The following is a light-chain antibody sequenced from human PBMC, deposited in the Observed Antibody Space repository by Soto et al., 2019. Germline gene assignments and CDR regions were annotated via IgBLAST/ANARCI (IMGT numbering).Light chain of an antibody. J-gene: IGLJ1*01. CDR2: LNSDGSH. CDR1: SGHSSYA. CDR3: QTWGTGIHYV. V-gene: IGLV4-69*01. Sequence: QSVLTQSLSASASLGASVKLTCTLSSGHSSYAIAWHQQQPEKGPRYLMKLNSDGSHSKGDGIPDRLAGTSSGAERYLTISSLQSEDEADYYCQTWGTGIHYVFGTGTKLTVL.